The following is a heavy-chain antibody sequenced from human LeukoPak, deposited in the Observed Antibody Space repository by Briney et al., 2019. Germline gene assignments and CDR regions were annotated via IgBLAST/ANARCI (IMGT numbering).Heavy chain of an antibody. V-gene: IGHV4-38-2*02. CDR1: GYSISSGYY. D-gene: IGHD4-17*01. Sequence: PSETLTLTCTVSGYSISSGYYWGWIRQPPGKGLEWIGSIYHSGGTYYNPSLKGRVTTSVDTSKNQFSLKLTSVTAADTAVYYCARYRAVTPYYFDYWGQGTLVTVSS. CDR3: ARYRAVTPYYFDY. CDR2: IYHSGGT. J-gene: IGHJ4*02.